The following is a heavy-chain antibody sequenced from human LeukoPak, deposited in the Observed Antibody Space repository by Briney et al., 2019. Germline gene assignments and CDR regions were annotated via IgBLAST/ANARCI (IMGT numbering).Heavy chain of an antibody. CDR1: GFTFSSYA. J-gene: IGHJ4*02. CDR2: ISGSGGST. Sequence: GGSLRLSCAASGFTFSSYAMSWVRRAPGKGLEWVSAISGSGGSTYYADSVKGRFTISRDNSKNTLYLQMNSLRAEDTAVYYCAKETYYYDSSREIDYWGQGTLVTVSS. CDR3: AKETYYYDSSREIDY. D-gene: IGHD3-22*01. V-gene: IGHV3-23*01.